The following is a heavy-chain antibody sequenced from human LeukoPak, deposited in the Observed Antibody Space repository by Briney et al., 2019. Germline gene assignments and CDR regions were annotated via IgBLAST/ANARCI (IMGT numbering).Heavy chain of an antibody. Sequence: SETLSLTCAVYGGSFSSFYWSWIRQPPGKGLEWIGEINHSGSTNYNPPLKSRVTISVDTSKNQFSLKLSSVTAADTAVYYCARGLGAHSPDYDYVWGSYRYTGGFDYWGQGTLVTVSS. CDR1: GGSFSSFY. CDR2: INHSGST. J-gene: IGHJ4*02. CDR3: ARGLGAHSPDYDYVWGSYRYTGGFDY. V-gene: IGHV4-34*01. D-gene: IGHD3-16*02.